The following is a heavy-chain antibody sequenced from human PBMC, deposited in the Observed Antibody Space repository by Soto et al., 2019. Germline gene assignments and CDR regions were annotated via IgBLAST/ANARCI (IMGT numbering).Heavy chain of an antibody. Sequence: GASVKVSCKASGFTFTSSAMQWVRQARGQRLERIGWIVVGSGNTNYAQKFQERVTITRDMSTSTAYMELSSLRSEDTAVYYCAAFDCSSTSCYMMAFDSWGQGTMVTVSS. CDR1: GFTFTSSA. CDR2: IVVGSGNT. CDR3: AAFDCSSTSCYMMAFDS. D-gene: IGHD2-2*02. V-gene: IGHV1-58*02. J-gene: IGHJ3*02.